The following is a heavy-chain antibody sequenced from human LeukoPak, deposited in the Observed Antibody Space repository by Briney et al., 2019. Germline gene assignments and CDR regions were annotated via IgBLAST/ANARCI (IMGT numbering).Heavy chain of an antibody. CDR2: MNPNSGNT. CDR1: GYTFTSYD. CDR3: ARSVRYYDFWSGSASHGMDV. Sequence: ASVKVSCKASGYTFTSYDINWVRQATGQGLEWMGWMNPNSGNTGHAQKFQGRVTMTRNTSISTAYMELSSLRSEDTAVYYCARSVRYYDFWSGSASHGMDVWGQGTTVTVSS. V-gene: IGHV1-8*01. D-gene: IGHD3-3*01. J-gene: IGHJ6*02.